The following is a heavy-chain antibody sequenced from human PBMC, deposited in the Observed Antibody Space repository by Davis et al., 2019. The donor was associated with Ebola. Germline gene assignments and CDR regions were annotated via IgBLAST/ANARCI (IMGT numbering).Heavy chain of an antibody. J-gene: IGHJ4*02. CDR2: ISSNGGST. D-gene: IGHD3-22*01. CDR1: AFPFSSYA. Sequence: PGGSLRLSCAASAFPFSSYAMHWVRQAPGKGLEYVSAISSNGGSTYYANSVKGRFTISRDNSKNTLYLQMGSLRAEDMAVYYCAREGYDSSGPFDYWGQGTLVTVSS. CDR3: AREGYDSSGPFDY. V-gene: IGHV3-64*01.